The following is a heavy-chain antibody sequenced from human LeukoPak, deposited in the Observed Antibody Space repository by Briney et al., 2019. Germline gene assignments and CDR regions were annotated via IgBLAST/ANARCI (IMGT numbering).Heavy chain of an antibody. V-gene: IGHV3-21*01. CDR1: GFTFSSYS. J-gene: IGHJ4*02. Sequence: KPGGSLRLSCAASGFTFSSYSMNWVRQAPGKGLEWVSSISSSSSYIYYADSVKGRFTISRDNSKNTLYLQMNSLRAEDTAVYYCAKDGDCSSTSCYLRRRGRYEGYFDYWGQGTLVTVSS. D-gene: IGHD2-2*01. CDR2: ISSSSSYI. CDR3: AKDGDCSSTSCYLRRRGRYEGYFDY.